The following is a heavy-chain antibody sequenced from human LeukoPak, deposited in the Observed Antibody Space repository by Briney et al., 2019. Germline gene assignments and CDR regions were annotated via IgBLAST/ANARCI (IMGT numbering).Heavy chain of an antibody. CDR1: GFTFSSYT. CDR3: ARDSDILTGYYKYYFDY. V-gene: IGHV3-21*01. Sequence: GSLRLSCAASGFTFSSYTMNWVRQAPGKGLEWVSSITSSSSYIYYADSVKGRFTISRDNAKKSLYLQMNSLRAEDTAVYYCARDSDILTGYYKYYFDYWGQGTLVTVSS. D-gene: IGHD3-9*01. J-gene: IGHJ4*02. CDR2: ITSSSSYI.